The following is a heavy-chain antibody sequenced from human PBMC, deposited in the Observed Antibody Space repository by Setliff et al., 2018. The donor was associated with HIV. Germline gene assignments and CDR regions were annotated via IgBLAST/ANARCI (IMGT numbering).Heavy chain of an antibody. V-gene: IGHV4-39*01. Sequence: SETLSLTCSVSGDSIDYTNYYWGWIRQPPGKGLEWIGSIYSSGSTYYNPSLKSRVTISVDTSKNQFSLKLSSVTAADTAVYYCARLRREEQWLVRGWFDPWGQGTLVTVSS. CDR3: ARLRREEQWLVRGWFDP. CDR1: GDSIDYTNYY. J-gene: IGHJ5*02. CDR2: IYSSGST. D-gene: IGHD6-19*01.